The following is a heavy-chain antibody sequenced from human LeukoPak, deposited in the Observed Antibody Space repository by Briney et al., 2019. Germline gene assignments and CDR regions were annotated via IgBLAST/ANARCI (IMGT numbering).Heavy chain of an antibody. Sequence: GGSLRLSCAASGFTFDDYAMHWVRQAPGKGLEWVSGISCNSGSIGYADSVKGRFTISRDNAKNSLYLQMNSLRAEDMALYYCAKAHLIAAAGYFVYWGQGTLVTVSS. CDR2: ISCNSGSI. CDR3: AKAHLIAAAGYFVY. J-gene: IGHJ4*02. V-gene: IGHV3-9*03. CDR1: GFTFDDYA. D-gene: IGHD6-13*01.